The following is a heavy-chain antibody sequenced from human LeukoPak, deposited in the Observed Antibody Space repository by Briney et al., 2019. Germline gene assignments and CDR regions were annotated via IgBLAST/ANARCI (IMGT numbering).Heavy chain of an antibody. CDR2: IYYSGST. D-gene: IGHD6-13*01. CDR1: GGSISSYY. CDR3: ARVKSSSWYYYYMDV. V-gene: IGHV4-59*12. Sequence: SETLSLTCTVSGGSISSYYWSWIRQPPGKGLEWIGYIYYSGSTYYNPSLKSRVTISVDTSKNQFSLKLSSVTAADTAVYYCARVKSSSWYYYYMDVWGKGTTVTVSS. J-gene: IGHJ6*03.